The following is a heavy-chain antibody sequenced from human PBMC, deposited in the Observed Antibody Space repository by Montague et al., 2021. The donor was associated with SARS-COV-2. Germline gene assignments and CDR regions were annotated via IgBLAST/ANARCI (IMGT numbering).Heavy chain of an antibody. J-gene: IGHJ4*02. Sequence: SETRSLTCSVSGGPISRSSYYWGWIRQPPGKGLEWVGNIYHAGSTYYNPSLKSRAAIFVDTSNSQFSLKLSSVTAADTAVYYCARGARQGYGFRLGSFDYWGQGTLVTVSS. V-gene: IGHV4-39*02. CDR1: GGPISRSSYY. CDR2: IYHAGST. CDR3: ARGARQGYGFRLGSFDY. D-gene: IGHD3-10*01.